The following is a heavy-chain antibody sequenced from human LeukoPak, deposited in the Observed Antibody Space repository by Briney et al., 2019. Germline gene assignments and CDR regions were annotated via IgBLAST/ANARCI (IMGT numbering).Heavy chain of an antibody. J-gene: IGHJ4*02. CDR3: ARVDIVVVPSANFDC. Sequence: NRSETLSLTCTVSGGSISITSYYWGWIRQPPGKGLERIWSINYSGITYYNPSLKSRVTISVDTSKTQCSLKLSSVTAADTAVYYCARVDIVVVPSANFDCWGQGTLVTVSS. CDR1: GGSISITSYY. D-gene: IGHD2-2*01. CDR2: INYSGIT. V-gene: IGHV4-39*01.